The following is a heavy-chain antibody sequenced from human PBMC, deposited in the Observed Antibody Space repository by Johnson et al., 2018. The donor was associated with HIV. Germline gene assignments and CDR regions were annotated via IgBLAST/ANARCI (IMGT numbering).Heavy chain of an antibody. V-gene: IGHV3-30*02. CDR3: AKDLQDYYDSSGHDAFDI. Sequence: QVQLVESGGGVVQPGGSLRLSCAASGLTLSRCDMHWVRQAPGKGLEWVAFIRYDGSNKYYEDSVKGRFTISRDNSKNTLYLQMNSLRAEDTAVYYCAKDLQDYYDSSGHDAFDIWGQGTMVTVSS. J-gene: IGHJ3*02. CDR1: GLTLSRCD. D-gene: IGHD3-22*01. CDR2: IRYDGSNK.